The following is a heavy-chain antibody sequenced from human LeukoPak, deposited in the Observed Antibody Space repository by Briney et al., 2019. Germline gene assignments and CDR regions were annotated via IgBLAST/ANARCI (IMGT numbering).Heavy chain of an antibody. CDR1: GGSISSFY. CDR3: ARNPCGGGTCHHYFDY. Sequence: PSETLSLTCTVSGGSISSFYWSWIRQPAGKGLEWIGRIYSGGITNYSPSLKSRVTMSVDTSNNPFSLKLTSMTAADTAVYYCARNPCGGGTCHHYFDYWGQGTLVTVSS. J-gene: IGHJ4*02. D-gene: IGHD2-21*01. CDR2: IYSGGIT. V-gene: IGHV4-4*07.